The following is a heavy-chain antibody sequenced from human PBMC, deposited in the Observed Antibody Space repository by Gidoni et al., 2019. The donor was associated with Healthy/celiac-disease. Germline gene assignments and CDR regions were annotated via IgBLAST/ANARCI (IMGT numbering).Heavy chain of an antibody. Sequence: EVQLLESGGGLVQPGGSLRLSCAASGFTFSSYAMSWVRQAPGKGLEWVSAISGSGGSTYYADSVKGRFTISRDNSKNTLYLQMNSLRAEDTAVYYCATPLCSSTSCYYYGMDVWGQGTTVTVSS. J-gene: IGHJ6*02. CDR3: ATPLCSSTSCYYYGMDV. CDR1: GFTFSSYA. CDR2: ISGSGGST. D-gene: IGHD2-2*01. V-gene: IGHV3-23*01.